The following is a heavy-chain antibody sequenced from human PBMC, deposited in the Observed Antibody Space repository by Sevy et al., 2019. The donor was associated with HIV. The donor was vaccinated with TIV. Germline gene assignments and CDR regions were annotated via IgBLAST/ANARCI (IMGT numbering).Heavy chain of an antibody. Sequence: GGSLRLSCAVSGFTFNNAWMNWVRQAPGTGLQWVGLIKSNIDGETTDYAAPVKGRFTISRDDSKNTLYLQMNNLKIVDTAVYYCATAPGYYDSAPFDYWGPGTLVTVSS. D-gene: IGHD3-22*01. V-gene: IGHV3-15*01. CDR1: GFTFNNAW. CDR2: IKSNIDGETT. J-gene: IGHJ4*02. CDR3: ATAPGYYDSAPFDY.